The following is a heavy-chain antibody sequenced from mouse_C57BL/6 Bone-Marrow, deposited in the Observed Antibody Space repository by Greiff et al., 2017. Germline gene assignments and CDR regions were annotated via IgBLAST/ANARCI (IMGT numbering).Heavy chain of an antibody. CDR3: ARGTGPFAY. Sequence: EVQLQESGGGLVQPGGSLSLSCAASGFTFTDYYMSWVRQPPGKALEWLGFIRNKANGYTTEYSASVKGRFTISRDNSQSILYLQMNALRAEDSATYYCARGTGPFAYWGQGTLVTVSA. CDR1: GFTFTDYY. D-gene: IGHD4-1*01. J-gene: IGHJ3*01. CDR2: IRNKANGYTT. V-gene: IGHV7-3*01.